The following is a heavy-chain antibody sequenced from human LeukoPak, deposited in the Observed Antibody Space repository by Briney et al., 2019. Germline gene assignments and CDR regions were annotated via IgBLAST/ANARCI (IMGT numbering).Heavy chain of an antibody. V-gene: IGHV4-39*07. CDR3: ARVGTPMVTIVAPYYIDV. D-gene: IGHD5-18*01. Sequence: PSETLSLTCTVSGGSISSSSYYWGWIRQPPGKGLEWIGSIYYSGSTYYNPSLKSRVTISVDTSKNQFSLKLSSVTAEDTAVYYCARVGTPMVTIVAPYYIDVWGKGTTVTVSS. CDR1: GGSISSSSYY. J-gene: IGHJ6*03. CDR2: IYYSGST.